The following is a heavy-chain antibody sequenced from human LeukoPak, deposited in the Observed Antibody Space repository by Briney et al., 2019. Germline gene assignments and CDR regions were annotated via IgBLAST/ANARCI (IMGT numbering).Heavy chain of an antibody. CDR3: ARVPAPDFTGWFDP. CDR1: GFTVSSNH. CDR2: IYSSGST. V-gene: IGHV3-53*01. D-gene: IGHD6-13*01. J-gene: IGHJ5*02. Sequence: GGSLRLSCAASGFTVSSNHMSWVRQAPGKGLEWVSVIYSSGSTYYADSVKGRFTISRDNSKNLVYLQMNSLRAEDTAVYYCARVPAPDFTGWFDPWGQGTLVTVSS.